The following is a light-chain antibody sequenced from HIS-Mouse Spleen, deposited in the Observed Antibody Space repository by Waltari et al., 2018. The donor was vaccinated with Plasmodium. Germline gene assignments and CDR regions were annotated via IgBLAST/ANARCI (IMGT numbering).Light chain of an antibody. V-gene: IGLV2-23*03. CDR1: SSDVGSYNL. CDR3: CSYAGSSTFVV. CDR2: EGS. J-gene: IGLJ2*01. Sequence: QSALTQPASVSGSPGQSITISCTGTSSDVGSYNLVSWYQQHPGKAPKLMIYEGSKRPSGVSKRFSGSKSGNTAFLTSSGRQAEDEADYYCCSYAGSSTFVVFGGGTKLTVL.